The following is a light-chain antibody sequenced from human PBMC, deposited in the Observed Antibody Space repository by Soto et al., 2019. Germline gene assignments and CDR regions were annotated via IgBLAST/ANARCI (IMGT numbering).Light chain of an antibody. J-gene: IGLJ1*01. V-gene: IGLV2-8*01. CDR3: SSYAGSTAYV. CDR2: EVS. Sequence: QSVVTQPPSASGSPGQSVTISCTGTSSDVGGYNYVSWYQQHPGKAPKLMIYEVSKLPSGVPDRFSGSKSGNTASLTVSGLQTEDEADYYCSSYAGSTAYVFGTGTKLTVL. CDR1: SSDVGGYNY.